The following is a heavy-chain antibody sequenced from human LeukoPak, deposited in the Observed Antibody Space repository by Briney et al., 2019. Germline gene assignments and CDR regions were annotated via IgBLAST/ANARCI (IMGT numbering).Heavy chain of an antibody. Sequence: SETLSLTCTVSGYSIRSGFYWGWIRQPPGKGLEWIGNIYHCGINYSTPSLKSRVTISVDTSKNQFSLRLNSVTAADTAMYFCVKSGGYGLIDYWGQGTLVTVSS. CDR1: GYSIRSGFY. J-gene: IGHJ4*02. CDR2: IYHCGIN. CDR3: VKSGGYGLIDY. V-gene: IGHV4-38-2*02. D-gene: IGHD1-26*01.